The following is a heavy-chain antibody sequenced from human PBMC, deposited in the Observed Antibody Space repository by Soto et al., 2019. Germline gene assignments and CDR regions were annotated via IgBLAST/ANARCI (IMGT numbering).Heavy chain of an antibody. D-gene: IGHD4-17*01. J-gene: IGHJ4*02. CDR1: GYTFTGYY. CDR2: INPNSGGT. Sequence: ASVKVACKASGYTFTGYYVHWVRQAHGQGLEWMGWINPNSGGTNYAQKFQGWVTMTRDTSISTAYMELSRLRSDDTAVYYCAREVEVTVTTFHFDYWGQGTLVTVSS. CDR3: AREVEVTVTTFHFDY. V-gene: IGHV1-2*04.